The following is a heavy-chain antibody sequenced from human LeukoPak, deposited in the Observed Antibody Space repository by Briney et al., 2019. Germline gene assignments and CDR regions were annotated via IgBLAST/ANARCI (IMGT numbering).Heavy chain of an antibody. CDR3: ARHDAVAGSWSDAFDI. CDR1: GGSINSYY. Sequence: PSETLSLTCTVSGGSINSYYWNWIRQPPGKGLEWIGYIYYSGTTNYNPSLKSRVTISVDTSKNQFSLKLSSVTAADTAVYYCARHDAVAGSWSDAFDIWGQGTMVTVSS. D-gene: IGHD6-19*01. J-gene: IGHJ3*02. CDR2: IYYSGTT. V-gene: IGHV4-59*08.